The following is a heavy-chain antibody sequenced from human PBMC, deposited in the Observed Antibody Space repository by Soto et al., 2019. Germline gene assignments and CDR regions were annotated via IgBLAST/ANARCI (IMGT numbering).Heavy chain of an antibody. J-gene: IGHJ6*02. Sequence: PGESLKISCKGSGYSFTSYWIGWVRQMPGKGLEWMGIIYPGDSGTRYSPPFQGQVTISADKSNSTAYMQWSSLKASDTAIYYCARQTYTGSYIRTYGMDVWGQGTTVTVSS. CDR1: GYSFTSYW. CDR3: ARQTYTGSYIRTYGMDV. CDR2: IYPGDSGT. D-gene: IGHD1-26*01. V-gene: IGHV5-51*01.